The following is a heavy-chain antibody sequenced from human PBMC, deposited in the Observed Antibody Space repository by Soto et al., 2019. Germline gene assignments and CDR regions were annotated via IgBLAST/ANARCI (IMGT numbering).Heavy chain of an antibody. CDR2: IYTSGST. CDR3: ASQLRSYQLYYYGLEV. J-gene: IGHJ6*02. Sequence: SETLSLTCTVSGGSISSYYWSLIRQPAGKGLEWIGRIYTSGSTNYNPSLKIRVNISVDTSKNHFSLKLSSVTAADTAVYYCASQLRSYQLYYYGLEVWGQGTTVTVSS. CDR1: GGSISSYY. V-gene: IGHV4-4*07. D-gene: IGHD3-16*01.